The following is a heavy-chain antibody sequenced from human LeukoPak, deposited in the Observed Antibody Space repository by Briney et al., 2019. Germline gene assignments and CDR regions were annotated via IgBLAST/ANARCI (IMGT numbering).Heavy chain of an antibody. CDR2: ISGSGGDT. V-gene: IGHV3-23*01. D-gene: IGHD6-19*01. J-gene: IGHJ4*02. CDR1: GFTFSTYA. CDR3: AKADIAVAGATYYFDY. Sequence: GGSLRLSCAASGFTFSTYAMNWVRQAPGKGLEWVSGISGSGGDTYYADSVKGRFTISRDNSKKTLYLQMNSLRAEDTAVYYCAKADIAVAGATYYFDYWGQGTLVTVSS.